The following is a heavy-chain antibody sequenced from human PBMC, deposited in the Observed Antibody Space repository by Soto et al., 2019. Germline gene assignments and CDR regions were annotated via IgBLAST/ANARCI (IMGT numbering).Heavy chain of an antibody. D-gene: IGHD3-9*01. Sequence: QVQLVQSGAEVKKPGASVKVSCKASGYTFTSYAISWVRQAPGQGLEWMGWISAYNGNTHYAPKFQDRVTMTTDTSTSTAEMDLRSLRSYETAVYYGARAAYEILTGYYRRWGQGTLVTVSS. V-gene: IGHV1-18*01. CDR1: GYTFTSYA. J-gene: IGHJ4*02. CDR2: ISAYNGNT. CDR3: ARAAYEILTGYYRR.